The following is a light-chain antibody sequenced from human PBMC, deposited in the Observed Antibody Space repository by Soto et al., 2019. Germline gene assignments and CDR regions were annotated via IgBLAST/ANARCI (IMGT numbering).Light chain of an antibody. J-gene: IGKJ1*01. CDR1: QSINTY. V-gene: IGKV3-11*01. CDR2: DAS. Sequence: EIVLTQSPATLSLSPGERATLSCRASQSINTYLAWYQHKPGQAPRLLIYDASTRATGIPARFSGSGSGTDFTLTISSLEPEDFVVYYCWQCSDWPPKWTFGQGTKVDIK. CDR3: WQCSDWPPKWT.